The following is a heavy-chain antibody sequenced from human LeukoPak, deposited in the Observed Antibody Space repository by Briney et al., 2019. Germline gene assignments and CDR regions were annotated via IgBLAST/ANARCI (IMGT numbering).Heavy chain of an antibody. CDR2: IYYSGST. CDR3: ASDRGYSSSSNFFDY. CDR1: GGSISSYY. D-gene: IGHD6-6*01. V-gene: IGHV4-59*01. J-gene: IGHJ4*02. Sequence: SETLSLTCTVSGGSISSYYWSWIRQPPGKGLEWIGYIYYSGSTNYNPSLKSRVTISVDTSKNQFSLKLSSVTAADTAVYYCASDRGYSSSSNFFDYWGQGTLFTVSS.